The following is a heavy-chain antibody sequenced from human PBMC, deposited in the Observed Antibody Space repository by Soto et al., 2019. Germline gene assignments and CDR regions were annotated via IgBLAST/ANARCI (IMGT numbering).Heavy chain of an antibody. Sequence: SETLSITCTVSGGSISSGGYYWSWIRQHPGKGLEWIGYIYYSGSTYYNPSLKSRVTISVDTSKNQFSLKLSSVTAAGTAVYCGARDTSPVAARGGGYYYGMDVWGQGTTVTVSS. D-gene: IGHD6-6*01. V-gene: IGHV4-31*03. J-gene: IGHJ6*02. CDR3: ARDTSPVAARGGGYYYGMDV. CDR1: GGSISSGGYY. CDR2: IYYSGST.